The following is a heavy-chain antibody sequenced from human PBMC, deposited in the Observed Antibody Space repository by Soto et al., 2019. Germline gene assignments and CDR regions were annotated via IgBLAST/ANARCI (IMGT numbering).Heavy chain of an antibody. CDR2: IYHSGST. V-gene: IGHV4-38-2*01. CDR3: ARVRSRFLEWLSVYYYYGKDV. D-gene: IGHD3-3*01. CDR1: GYSISSGYY. Sequence: SETLSLTCAVSGYSISSGYYWGWIRQPPGKGLEWIGSIYHSGSTYYNPSLKSRVTISVDTSKNRFSLKLSSVTAADTAVYYCARVRSRFLEWLSVYYYYGKDVWGQGTTVTVSS. J-gene: IGHJ6*02.